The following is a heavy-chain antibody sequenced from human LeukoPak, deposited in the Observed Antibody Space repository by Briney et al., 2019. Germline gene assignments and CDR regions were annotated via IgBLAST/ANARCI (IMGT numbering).Heavy chain of an antibody. D-gene: IGHD5-24*01. CDR3: AKDWNAWPTNFDS. Sequence: GGSLRLSCAASGFTFSTYAVNWVRQAPGKGLEWVSAISSSGGTTYYADSVKGRFSISRDNSKNTLYLRMNSLRAEDTAIYYCAKDWNAWPTNFDSWGQGTLVIVSA. V-gene: IGHV3-23*01. J-gene: IGHJ4*02. CDR1: GFTFSTYA. CDR2: ISSSGGTT.